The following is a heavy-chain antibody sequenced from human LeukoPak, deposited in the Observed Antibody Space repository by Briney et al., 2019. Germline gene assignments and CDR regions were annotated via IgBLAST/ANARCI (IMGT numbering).Heavy chain of an antibody. V-gene: IGHV1-69*05. CDR3: ARDHRYSSGWYVGY. J-gene: IGHJ4*02. Sequence: VASVKVSCKASGGTFSSYAISWVRQAPGQGLEWMGRIIPIFGTANYAQKFQGRVTITTDESTSTAYMELSSLRSEDTAVHYCARDHRYSSGWYVGYWGQGTLVTVSS. D-gene: IGHD6-19*01. CDR2: IIPIFGTA. CDR1: GGTFSSYA.